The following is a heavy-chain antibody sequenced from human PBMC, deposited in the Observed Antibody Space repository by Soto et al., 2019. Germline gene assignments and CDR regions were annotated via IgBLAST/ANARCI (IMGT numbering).Heavy chain of an antibody. V-gene: IGHV1-69*01. CDR2: IIPIFGTA. J-gene: IGHJ5*02. Sequence: QVQLVQSGAEVQKPGSSVKVSCKASGGTFSSYAISWVRQAPGQGLEWMGGIIPIFGTANYAQKFQGRVTITADESTSTAYMELSSLRSEDTAVYYCARPIYCSGGSCYSGSWFDPWGQGTLVTVSS. CDR1: GGTFSSYA. D-gene: IGHD2-15*01. CDR3: ARPIYCSGGSCYSGSWFDP.